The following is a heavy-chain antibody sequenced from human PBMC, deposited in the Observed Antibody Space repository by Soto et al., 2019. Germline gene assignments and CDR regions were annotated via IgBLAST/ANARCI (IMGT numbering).Heavy chain of an antibody. CDR2: IIPIFGTA. CDR1: GGTFSSYA. CDR3: ARDQSHIVLVPAAISAGGGYGMDV. V-gene: IGHV1-69*13. D-gene: IGHD2-2*02. Sequence: GASVKVSCKASGGTFSSYAISWVRQAPGQGLEWMGGIIPIFGTANYAQKFQGRVTITADESTSTAYMELSSLRSEDTAVYYCARDQSHIVLVPAAISAGGGYGMDVWGQGTTVTVSS. J-gene: IGHJ6*02.